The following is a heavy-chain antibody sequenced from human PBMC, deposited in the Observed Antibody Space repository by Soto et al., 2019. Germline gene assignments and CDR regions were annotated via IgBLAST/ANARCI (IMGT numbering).Heavy chain of an antibody. V-gene: IGHV1-69*13. D-gene: IGHD1-26*01. Sequence: GASVKVSCKDTGGLFSSYAISWVRQAPGQGLEWMGGIIPIFGTANYAQKSQGRVTITADESTSTAYMQLSSLRSEDTAVYYCARVVGATTAVAFDIWGQGTMVTVSS. CDR3: ARVVGATTAVAFDI. CDR2: IIPIFGTA. CDR1: GGLFSSYA. J-gene: IGHJ3*02.